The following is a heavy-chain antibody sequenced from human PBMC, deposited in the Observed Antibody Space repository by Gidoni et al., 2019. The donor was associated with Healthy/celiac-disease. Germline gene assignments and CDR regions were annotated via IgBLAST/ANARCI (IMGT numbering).Heavy chain of an antibody. J-gene: IGHJ6*03. CDR2: IYTSGST. CDR3: ARDRGATDYYYYYYYMDV. CDR1: GGSISSYY. V-gene: IGHV4-4*07. D-gene: IGHD1-26*01. Sequence: QVQLQESGPGLVKPSETLSLTCTVPGGSISSYYWSWIRQPAGKGLEWIGRIYTSGSTNYNPSLKSRVTMSVDTSKNQFTLKLSSVTAADTAVYYCARDRGATDYYYYYYYMDVWGKGTTVTVSS.